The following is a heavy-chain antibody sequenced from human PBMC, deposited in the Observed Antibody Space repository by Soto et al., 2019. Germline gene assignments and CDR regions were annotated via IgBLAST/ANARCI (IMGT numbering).Heavy chain of an antibody. CDR3: ARGRGYDFRDY. D-gene: IGHD5-12*01. J-gene: IGHJ4*02. CDR1: GFTFSSYS. V-gene: IGHV3-48*01. CDR2: ISSSSSTI. Sequence: PGGSLRLSCAASGFTFSSYSMNWVRQAPGKGLEWVSYISSSSSTIYYADSVKGRFTISRDNAKNSLYLQMNSLRAEDTAVYYCARGRGYDFRDYWGQGTLVTVSS.